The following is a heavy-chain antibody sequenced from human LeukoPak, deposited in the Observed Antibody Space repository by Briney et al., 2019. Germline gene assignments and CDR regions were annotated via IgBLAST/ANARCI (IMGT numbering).Heavy chain of an antibody. CDR2: IYYSGST. Sequence: SETLSLTCTVSGGSISSYYWSWIRQPPGKGLEWIGYIYYSGSTNYSPSLKSRVTISVDTSKNQFSLKLSSVTAADTAVYYCARGARMATIYYWGQGTLVTVSS. V-gene: IGHV4-59*12. CDR1: GGSISSYY. D-gene: IGHD5-24*01. CDR3: ARGARMATIYY. J-gene: IGHJ4*02.